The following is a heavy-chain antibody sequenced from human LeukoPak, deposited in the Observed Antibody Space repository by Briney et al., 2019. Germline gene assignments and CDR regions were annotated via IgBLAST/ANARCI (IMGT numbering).Heavy chain of an antibody. D-gene: IGHD3-3*01. CDR2: LKSKSTGGTT. V-gene: IGHV3-15*01. CDR3: TRGSSWSGYGFDY. J-gene: IGHJ4*02. Sequence: GGSLRLSCAASGFTFCDAWMSWVRQAPGKGLEWVGRLKSKSTGGTTDYAAPVKDRFTISRDDSKNTLYLQMNSLKTEDTAVYYCTRGSSWSGYGFDYWGQGTLVTVSS. CDR1: GFTFCDAW.